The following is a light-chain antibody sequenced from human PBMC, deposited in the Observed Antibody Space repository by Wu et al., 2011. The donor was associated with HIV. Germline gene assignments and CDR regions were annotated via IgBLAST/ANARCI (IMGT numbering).Light chain of an antibody. CDR3: QQRATWPLT. Sequence: EIVLTQFPVTLSLSPGERATLSCRASQSVSSYLAWYQQKPGQAPRLLIYDTSNTATGIPARFSGRGSGTDFTLTISSLEPEDFAVYYCQQRATWPLTFGQGTRLEIK. J-gene: IGKJ5*01. V-gene: IGKV3-11*01. CDR1: QSVSSY. CDR2: DTS.